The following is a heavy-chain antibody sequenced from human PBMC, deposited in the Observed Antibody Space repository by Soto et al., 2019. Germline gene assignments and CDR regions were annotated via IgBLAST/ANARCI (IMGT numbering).Heavy chain of an antibody. Sequence: GGSLRLSSAASGFTFSSYAMSWVRQAPGKGLEWVSAISGSGGSTYYADSVQGRFTISRDNSKNTLYLQMNCLRAEDTALYYCANMKTPIYYMDVWGKGTTVTVSS. CDR1: GFTFSSYA. J-gene: IGHJ6*03. V-gene: IGHV3-23*01. CDR2: ISGSGGST. CDR3: ANMKTPIYYMDV. D-gene: IGHD2-15*01.